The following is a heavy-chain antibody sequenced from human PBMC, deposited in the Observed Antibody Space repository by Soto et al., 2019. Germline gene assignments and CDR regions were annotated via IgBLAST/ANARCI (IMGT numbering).Heavy chain of an antibody. CDR2: IKSKTDGGKT. V-gene: IGHV3-15*07. D-gene: IGHD1-26*01. Sequence: GGSLRLSCAASGFTFSNAWMNWVRQAPGKGLEWVGRIKSKTDGGKTDYAGPCKVRFTIAKDDLKNPLNLQINSLKTEDTAVYYCTNYCEPDAFDIWGQGTMVTVSS. J-gene: IGHJ3*02. CDR1: GFTFSNAW. CDR3: TNYCEPDAFDI.